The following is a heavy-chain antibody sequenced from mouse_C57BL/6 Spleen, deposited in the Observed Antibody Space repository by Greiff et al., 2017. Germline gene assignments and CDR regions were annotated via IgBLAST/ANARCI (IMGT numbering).Heavy chain of an antibody. D-gene: IGHD6-5*01. CDR1: GFSLTSYG. V-gene: IGHV2-5*01. CDR2: IGRGGST. J-gene: IGHJ4*01. Sequence: QVQLKESGPGLVQPSQSLSITCTASGFSLTSYGVHWVRQSPGKGLEWLGVIGRGGSTDYNAAFMSRLSITKDNSKSQVFFKMNSLQADDTAIYYCAKAYEAWPCAMDYWGQGTSVTVSS. CDR3: AKAYEAWPCAMDY.